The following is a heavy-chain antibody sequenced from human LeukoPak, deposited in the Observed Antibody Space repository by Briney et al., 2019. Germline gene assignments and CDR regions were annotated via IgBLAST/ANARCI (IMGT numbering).Heavy chain of an antibody. Sequence: PGGSLRLSCAASGFTFSSYAMSWVRQAPGKGLEWVSAISGSGGSTYYADSVKGRFTISRDNSKNTLYLQMNSLRAEDTAVYYCAKDLHRGFWSGYCGYWGQGTLVTVSS. CDR3: AKDLHRGFWSGYCGY. J-gene: IGHJ4*02. CDR1: GFTFSSYA. CDR2: ISGSGGST. D-gene: IGHD3-3*01. V-gene: IGHV3-23*01.